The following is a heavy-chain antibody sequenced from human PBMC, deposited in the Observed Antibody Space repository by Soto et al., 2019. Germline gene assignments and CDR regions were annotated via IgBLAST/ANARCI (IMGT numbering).Heavy chain of an antibody. Sequence: QVQLVQSGAEVKKPGASVKVSCKASGYTFTSYYMHWVRQAPGQGLEWMGIINPSGGSTSYAQKFQGRVTMTRDTSTSTVYRELSSLRSEDTAVYYCARWYSGYKVDYGMDVWGQGTTVTVSS. J-gene: IGHJ6*02. CDR1: GYTFTSYY. D-gene: IGHD5-12*01. CDR3: ARWYSGYKVDYGMDV. CDR2: INPSGGST. V-gene: IGHV1-46*01.